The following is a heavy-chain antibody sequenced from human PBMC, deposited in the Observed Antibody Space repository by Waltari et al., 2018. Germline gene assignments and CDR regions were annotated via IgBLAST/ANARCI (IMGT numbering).Heavy chain of an antibody. Sequence: QVQLVESGGGVVQPGRSLSLSCAASGFTFSSYAMHWVRQAPGKGLEGVAVISYDGSNKYYADSVKGRFTISRDNSKNTLYLQMNSLRAEDTAVYYCAYSGWYKWGQGTLVTVSS. D-gene: IGHD6-19*01. V-gene: IGHV3-30-3*01. CDR3: AYSGWYK. CDR1: GFTFSSYA. CDR2: ISYDGSNK. J-gene: IGHJ4*02.